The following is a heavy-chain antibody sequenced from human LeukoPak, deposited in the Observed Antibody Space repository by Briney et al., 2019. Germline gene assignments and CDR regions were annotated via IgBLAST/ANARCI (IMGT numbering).Heavy chain of an antibody. J-gene: IGHJ4*02. V-gene: IGHV3-7*01. CDR1: GFNFNSKW. CDR3: ADPPSDF. CDR2: INQDGSEK. Sequence: GGSLRLSCATSGFNFNSKWMTWVRQAPGKGLEWVANINQDGSEKYHGDSVKGRFTISRDNAKISLFLEMSSLRAEDAAVYYCADPPSDFWGQGTLVAVSS.